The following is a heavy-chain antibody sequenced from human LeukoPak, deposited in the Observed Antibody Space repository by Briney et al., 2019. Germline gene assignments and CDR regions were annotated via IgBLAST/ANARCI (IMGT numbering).Heavy chain of an antibody. J-gene: IGHJ2*01. CDR3: ARIHRRADSSGYYYEDWYFDL. Sequence: SETLSLTCIVSGGSISSNYWSWIRQPAGKGLEWIGRIYSSGTTTYIPSLKSRVTMSGDTSKNQLSLRLTSVTAADTAVYYCARIHRRADSSGYYYEDWYFDLWGRGTLVIVSS. D-gene: IGHD3-22*01. CDR2: IYSSGTT. V-gene: IGHV4-4*07. CDR1: GGSISSNY.